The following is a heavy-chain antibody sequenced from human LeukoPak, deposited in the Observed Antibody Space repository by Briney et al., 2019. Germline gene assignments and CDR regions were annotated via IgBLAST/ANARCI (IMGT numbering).Heavy chain of an antibody. J-gene: IGHJ4*02. Sequence: ASVKVSCKASGYTFTSYYMHWVRRAPGQGLEWMGIINPSGGSTSYAQKFQGRVTMTRDTSTSTVYMELSSLRSEDTAVYYCARGEEDFWSGSSYDYWGRGTLVTVSS. CDR2: INPSGGST. CDR3: ARGEEDFWSGSSYDY. CDR1: GYTFTSYY. D-gene: IGHD3-3*01. V-gene: IGHV1-46*01.